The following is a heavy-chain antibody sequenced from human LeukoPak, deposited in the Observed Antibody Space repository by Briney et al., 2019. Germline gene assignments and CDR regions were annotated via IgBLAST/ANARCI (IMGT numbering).Heavy chain of an antibody. D-gene: IGHD1-7*01. CDR3: ARHCPGTKNWYFDL. J-gene: IGHJ2*01. Sequence: GRSLRLSCAASGFTFSSYAMHWVRQAPGKGLEWVAVISYDGSNKYYADSVKGRFTISRDNSKNTLYLQMNSLRAEDTAVYYCARHCPGTKNWYFDLWGRGTLVTVSS. V-gene: IGHV3-30-3*01. CDR1: GFTFSSYA. CDR2: ISYDGSNK.